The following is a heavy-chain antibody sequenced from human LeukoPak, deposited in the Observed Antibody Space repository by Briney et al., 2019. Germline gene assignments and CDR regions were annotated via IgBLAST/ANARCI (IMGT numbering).Heavy chain of an antibody. CDR1: GFTFDDYG. D-gene: IGHD6-19*01. V-gene: IGHV3-20*04. J-gene: IGHJ5*02. Sequence: GGSLRLSCAASGFTFDDYGMSWVRQAPGNGLEWVSGINWNGGSTGYADSVKGRFTISRDKAKNSRYLQMNSLRAEETALYYCAREYSSGWTGGFDPWGQGTLVTVSS. CDR2: INWNGGST. CDR3: AREYSSGWTGGFDP.